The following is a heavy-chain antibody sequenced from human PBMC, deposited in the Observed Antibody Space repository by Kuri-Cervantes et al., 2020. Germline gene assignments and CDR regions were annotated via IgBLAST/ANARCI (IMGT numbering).Heavy chain of an antibody. CDR2: ISWNSGSI. CDR1: GFTFSSYW. CDR3: AKDFAAAGTGGWFDP. J-gene: IGHJ5*02. D-gene: IGHD6-13*01. Sequence: SLKISCAASGFTFSSYWMHWVRQAPGKGLEWVSGISWNSGSIGYADSVKGRFTISRDNAKNSLYLQMNSLRAEDTALYYCAKDFAAAGTGGWFDPWGQGTLVTVSS. V-gene: IGHV3-9*01.